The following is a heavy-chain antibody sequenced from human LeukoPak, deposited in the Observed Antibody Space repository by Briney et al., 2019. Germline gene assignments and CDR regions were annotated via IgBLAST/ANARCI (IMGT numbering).Heavy chain of an antibody. CDR2: IRSNSDGGTI. J-gene: IGHJ5*02. V-gene: IGHV3-15*07. Sequence: GGSVRLSCATAGFSLSNAWINWVRQAPGKGLEWVGRIRSNSDGGTIDSAAPVKGRLTHSSDDSKTTLYLQMNSLQTEDTAVYYCATDFYDSTWGQGTLVTVSS. D-gene: IGHD3-22*01. CDR3: ATDFYDST. CDR1: GFSLSNAW.